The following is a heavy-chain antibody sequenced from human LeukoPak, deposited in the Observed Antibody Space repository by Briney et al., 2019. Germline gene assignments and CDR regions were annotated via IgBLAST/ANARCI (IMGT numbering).Heavy chain of an antibody. J-gene: IGHJ4*02. CDR1: GGSITSHF. Sequence: SETLSLTCSVSGGSITSHFWSWIRQPPGKGLEWIGYIHYSGSTNYNPSLKSRVTISPDTSKNQLFLKLNSVTAADTAVYYCARASLVPFFDYWGQGTLVTVSS. V-gene: IGHV4-59*11. D-gene: IGHD3-10*02. CDR2: IHYSGST. CDR3: ARASLVPFFDY.